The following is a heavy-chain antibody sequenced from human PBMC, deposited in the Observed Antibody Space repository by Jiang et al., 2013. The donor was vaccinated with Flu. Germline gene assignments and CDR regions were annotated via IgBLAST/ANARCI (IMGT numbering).Heavy chain of an antibody. V-gene: IGHV4-59*13. Sequence: LLKPSETLSLTCTVSGGSIGTYYWSWIRQSPGKGLEWIGYIYKSGSTNYNPSLKSRVTISVDTSKNQFSLKLNSVAAADTAVYYCARGRDSGWPLGAFDIWGQGTGLTVSP. J-gene: IGHJ3*02. CDR1: GGSIGTYY. CDR3: ARGRDSGWPLGAFDI. CDR2: IYKSGST. D-gene: IGHD6-19*01.